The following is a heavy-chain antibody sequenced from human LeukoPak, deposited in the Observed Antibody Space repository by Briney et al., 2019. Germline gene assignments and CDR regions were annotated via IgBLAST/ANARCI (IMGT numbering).Heavy chain of an antibody. Sequence: ASETLSLTCTVSGGSISSGGYYWSWIRQHPGKGLEWIGYIYYSGSTYYNPSLKSRVTISVDTSKNQFSLKLSSVTAADTAVYYCARVERRRDYGGNSGPWAFDIWGQGTMVTVSS. CDR2: IYYSGST. J-gene: IGHJ3*02. D-gene: IGHD4-23*01. CDR1: GGSISSGGYY. V-gene: IGHV4-31*03. CDR3: ARVERRRDYGGNSGPWAFDI.